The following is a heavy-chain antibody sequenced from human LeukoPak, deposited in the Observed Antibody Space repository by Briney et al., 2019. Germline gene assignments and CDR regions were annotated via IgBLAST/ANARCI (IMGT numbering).Heavy chain of an antibody. CDR3: ARVLSNYYYMDV. Sequence: ASETLSLTCTVSGGSISSGSYYWSWIRQPAGEGLEWIGRIYTSGSTNYNPSLKSRVTISVDTSKNQFSLKLSSVTAADTAVYYCARVLSNYYYMDVWGKGTTVTISS. CDR1: GGSISSGSYY. CDR2: IYTSGST. D-gene: IGHD2/OR15-2a*01. J-gene: IGHJ6*03. V-gene: IGHV4-61*02.